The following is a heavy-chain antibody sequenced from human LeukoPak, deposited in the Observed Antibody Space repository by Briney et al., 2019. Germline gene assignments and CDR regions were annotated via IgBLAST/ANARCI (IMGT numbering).Heavy chain of an antibody. Sequence: SVKVSCKASGGTFSSYAISWVRQAPGQGLEWMGRIIPIFGTANYAQRFQGRVTITTDESTSTAYMELSSLRSEDTAVYYCASDRVHTVTSHDDAFDIWGQGIMVTVSS. J-gene: IGHJ3*02. D-gene: IGHD4-17*01. CDR2: IIPIFGTA. CDR1: GGTFSSYA. CDR3: ASDRVHTVTSHDDAFDI. V-gene: IGHV1-69*05.